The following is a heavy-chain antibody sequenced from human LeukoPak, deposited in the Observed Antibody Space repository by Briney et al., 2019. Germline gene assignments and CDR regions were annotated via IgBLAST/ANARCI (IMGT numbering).Heavy chain of an antibody. D-gene: IGHD6-19*01. CDR1: GFTFSSYG. J-gene: IGHJ6*02. CDR2: ISYDGSNK. CDR3: AKDVGGSSGWYSDYYYGMDV. Sequence: GRSLRLSCVASGFTFSSYGMHWVRQAPGKGLEWVAVISYDGSNKYYADSVKGRFTISRDSSKNTLYLQMNSLRAEDTAVYYCAKDVGGSSGWYSDYYYGMDVGGQGTTVTVSS. V-gene: IGHV3-30*18.